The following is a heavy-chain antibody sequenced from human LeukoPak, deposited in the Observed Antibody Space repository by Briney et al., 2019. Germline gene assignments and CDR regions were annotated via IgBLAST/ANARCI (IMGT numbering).Heavy chain of an antibody. V-gene: IGHV4-39*01. Sequence: SETLSLTCTVSGGSINSALYYWAWIRQTPEHQLEWIGSVSHDGITKYSPSLGGRVSLSADTSKNAFFMEVHSVTAADSAIYYCARHTIFCSFINCSPFDPWRQGTLVPVSS. D-gene: IGHD3-3*01. CDR1: GGSINSALYY. J-gene: IGHJ5*02. CDR2: VSHDGIT. CDR3: ARHTIFCSFINCSPFDP.